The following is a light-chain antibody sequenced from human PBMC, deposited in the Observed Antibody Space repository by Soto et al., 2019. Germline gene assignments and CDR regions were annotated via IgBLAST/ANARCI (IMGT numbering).Light chain of an antibody. V-gene: IGKV3-20*01. CDR1: QSLDNRH. J-gene: IGKJ1*01. CDR2: GTS. CDR3: QQYSIAKWT. Sequence: IVLTQSPGTLSLSPGERATLSCRASQSLDNRHLAWYQQKPDQAPRVLIYGTSNRATGIPVRFSGSGSGTDFTLTISRLEPEDFAVYYCQQYSIAKWTFGQGTNVEIK.